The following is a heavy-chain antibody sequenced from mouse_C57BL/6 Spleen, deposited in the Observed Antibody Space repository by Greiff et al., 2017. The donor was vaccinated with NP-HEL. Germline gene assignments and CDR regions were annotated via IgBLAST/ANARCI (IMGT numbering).Heavy chain of an antibody. CDR1: GYTFTSYT. V-gene: IGHV1-4*01. CDR3: ARGGSLYYFDY. Sequence: VKLMESGAELARPGASVKMSCKASGYTFTSYTMHWVKQRPGQGLEWIGYINPSSGYTKYNQKFKDKATLTADKSSSTAYMQLSSLTSEDSAVYYCARGGSLYYFDYWGQGTTLTVSS. J-gene: IGHJ2*01. CDR2: INPSSGYT. D-gene: IGHD1-1*01.